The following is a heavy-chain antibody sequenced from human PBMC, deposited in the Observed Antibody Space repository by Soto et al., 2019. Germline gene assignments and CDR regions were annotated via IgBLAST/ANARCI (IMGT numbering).Heavy chain of an antibody. CDR3: ARHSKKTGDFDYYYGMDV. CDR2: IYYRGNT. V-gene: IGHV4-59*08. D-gene: IGHD7-27*01. Sequence: PSETLSLTCTVSGGSMSPYYWSWIRQAPGKGLKKIANIYYRGNTNYNPSLESRVTISVDTSKNQFSLKLNSMTAADTAVFYCARHSKKTGDFDYYYGMDVWGQGTTVTVSS. J-gene: IGHJ6*02. CDR1: GGSMSPYY.